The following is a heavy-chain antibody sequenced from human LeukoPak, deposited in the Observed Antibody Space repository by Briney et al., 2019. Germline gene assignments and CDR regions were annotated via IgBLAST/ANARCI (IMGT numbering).Heavy chain of an antibody. J-gene: IGHJ4*02. D-gene: IGHD3-9*01. CDR2: VYTGGRT. V-gene: IGHV3-53*05. Sequence: GGSLGLSCATSGFTIGKSDMAWVRQAPGKGLEWVSIVYTGGRTFHADSVKGRFTMSRDQSKNTVGLQMTSLRSEDTALYYCARGSMPGTGLPFDYWGQGTQVSVSS. CDR1: GFTIGKSD. CDR3: ARGSMPGTGLPFDY.